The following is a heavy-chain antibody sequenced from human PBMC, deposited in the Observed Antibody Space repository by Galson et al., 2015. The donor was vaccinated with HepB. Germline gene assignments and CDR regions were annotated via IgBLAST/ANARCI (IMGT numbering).Heavy chain of an antibody. V-gene: IGHV3-49*03. Sequence: SLRLSCAASGFTFGDYAMSWFRQAPGKGLEWVGFIRSKAYGGTTEYAASVKGRFTISRDDSKSIAYLQMNSLKTEDTAVYYCTRMRVAGNHYYYYMDVWGKGTTVTVSS. J-gene: IGHJ6*03. CDR3: TRMRVAGNHYYYYMDV. CDR2: IRSKAYGGTT. CDR1: GFTFGDYA. D-gene: IGHD6-19*01.